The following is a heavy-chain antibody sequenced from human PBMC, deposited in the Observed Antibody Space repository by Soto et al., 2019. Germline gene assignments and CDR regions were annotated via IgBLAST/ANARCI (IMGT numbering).Heavy chain of an antibody. Sequence: QVQLVESGGGVVQPGRSLRLSCAASGFTFSSYGMHWVRQAPGKGLEWVAVIWYDGSNKYYADSVKGRFTISRDNSKNTLYLQMNSLRAEDMAVYYCARRTTVTTRAYFYYYYGMDVWGQGTTASVSS. D-gene: IGHD4-4*01. CDR1: GFTFSSYG. CDR3: ARRTTVTTRAYFYYYYGMDV. CDR2: IWYDGSNK. J-gene: IGHJ6*02. V-gene: IGHV3-33*01.